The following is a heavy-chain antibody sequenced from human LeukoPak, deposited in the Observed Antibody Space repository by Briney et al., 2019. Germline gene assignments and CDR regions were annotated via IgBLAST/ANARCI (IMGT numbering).Heavy chain of an antibody. CDR3: ARRRARLRYFDWSPPPYGMDV. V-gene: IGHV1-8*01. Sequence: ASVKVSCKAPGYTFTSYDINWVRQATGQGLEWMGWMNPNSGNTGYAQKFQGRVTMTRNTSISTAYMELSSLRSEDTAVYYCARRRARLRYFDWSPPPYGMDVWGQGTTVTVSS. CDR1: GYTFTSYD. D-gene: IGHD3-9*01. J-gene: IGHJ6*02. CDR2: MNPNSGNT.